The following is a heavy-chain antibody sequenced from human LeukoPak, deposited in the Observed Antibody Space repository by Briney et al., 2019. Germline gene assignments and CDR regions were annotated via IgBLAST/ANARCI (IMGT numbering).Heavy chain of an antibody. J-gene: IGHJ4*02. D-gene: IGHD1-14*01. CDR2: INSDGSDT. CDR3: ARDLGYY. Sequence: GGSLRLSCATSRFAFSSDCMHWVRQAPGKGLVWVSRINSDGSDTTYADSVKGRFTISRDNAKNTLFLHMNSLRAEDTAVYYCARDLGYYWGQGTQVTVSS. CDR1: RFAFSSDC. V-gene: IGHV3-74*03.